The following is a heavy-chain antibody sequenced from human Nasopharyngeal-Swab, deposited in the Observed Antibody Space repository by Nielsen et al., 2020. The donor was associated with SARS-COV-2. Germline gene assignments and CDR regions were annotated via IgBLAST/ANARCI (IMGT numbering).Heavy chain of an antibody. D-gene: IGHD3-22*01. CDR3: ARGLPYYYDSSGYYLFDY. V-gene: IGHV1-2*04. Sequence: ASVKVSCKASGYTFTGYYMHWVRQAPGQGLEWMGWINPNSGGTNYAQKFQGWVTMTRDTSISTAYMELSRLRSDDTAVYYCARGLPYYYDSSGYYLFDYWGQGTLVTVSS. CDR1: GYTFTGYY. CDR2: INPNSGGT. J-gene: IGHJ4*02.